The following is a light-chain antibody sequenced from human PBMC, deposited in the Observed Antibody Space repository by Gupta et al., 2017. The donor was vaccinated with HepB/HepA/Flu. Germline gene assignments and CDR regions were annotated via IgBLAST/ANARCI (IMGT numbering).Light chain of an antibody. J-gene: IGKJ4*01. Sequence: DIQMTHSPSSLSASVGDRVTITCRASQSITIDLNWYQQKPGKAPKLLIYAASSLQSGVPSRFSGSGFGTDFTLTINSLQPEDFATYYCQQSNSIPLTFGEGTKVEIE. V-gene: IGKV1-39*01. CDR1: QSITID. CDR2: AAS. CDR3: QQSNSIPLT.